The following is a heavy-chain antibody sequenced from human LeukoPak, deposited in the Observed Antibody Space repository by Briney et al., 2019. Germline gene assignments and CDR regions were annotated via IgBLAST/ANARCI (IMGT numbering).Heavy chain of an antibody. J-gene: IGHJ4*02. CDR1: RGTFSSYA. Sequence: SVKVSCKASRGTFSSYAISWVRQATGQGLEWMGGIIPIFGTANYAQKFQGRVTITADKSTSTAYMELSSLRSEDTAVYYWASREIQLWSGFDYWGQGTLVTVSS. CDR3: ASREIQLWSGFDY. V-gene: IGHV1-69*06. D-gene: IGHD5-18*01. CDR2: IIPIFGTA.